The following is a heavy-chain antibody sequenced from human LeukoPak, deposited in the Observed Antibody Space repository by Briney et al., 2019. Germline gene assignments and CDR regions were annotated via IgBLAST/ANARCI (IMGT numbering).Heavy chain of an antibody. D-gene: IGHD2-2*01. Sequence: PGGSLRLSCAASGFTFSSYWMSWVRQAPGKGLEWVANIKQDGSEKYYADSVKGRFTISRDNSKNTLYLQMNSLRAEDTAVYYCATQIVVVPAAILSWGQGTLVTVSS. V-gene: IGHV3-7*05. CDR2: IKQDGSEK. CDR3: ATQIVVVPAAILS. CDR1: GFTFSSYW. J-gene: IGHJ4*02.